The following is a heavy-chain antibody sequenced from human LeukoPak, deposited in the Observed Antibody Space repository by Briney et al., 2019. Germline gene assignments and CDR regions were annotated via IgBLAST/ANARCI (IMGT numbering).Heavy chain of an antibody. CDR2: IYSGGST. CDR3: ARRGLEGYSSSWSFDY. Sequence: GGSLRLSCAASGFTVSSNYMSWVRQAPGKGLEWVSVIYSGGSTYYADSVKGRFTISRDNSKNTLYLQMNSLRAEDTAVYYCARRGLEGYSSSWSFDYWGQGTLVTVS. J-gene: IGHJ4*02. D-gene: IGHD6-13*01. CDR1: GFTVSSNY. V-gene: IGHV3-53*01.